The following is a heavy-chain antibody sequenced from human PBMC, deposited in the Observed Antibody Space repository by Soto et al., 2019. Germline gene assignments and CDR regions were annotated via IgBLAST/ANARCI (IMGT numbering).Heavy chain of an antibody. D-gene: IGHD3-10*01. J-gene: IGHJ6*02. CDR3: AREGVGESDYYYYGMDV. CDR2: IYHSGST. CDR1: GGSIGSGGYS. Sequence: SETLSLTCAVSGGSIGSGGYSWSWIRQPPGKGLEWIGYIYHSGSTYYNPSLKSRVTISVDRSKNQFSLKLSSVTAADTAVYYCAREGVGESDYYYYGMDVWGQGTTVTVSS. V-gene: IGHV4-30-2*01.